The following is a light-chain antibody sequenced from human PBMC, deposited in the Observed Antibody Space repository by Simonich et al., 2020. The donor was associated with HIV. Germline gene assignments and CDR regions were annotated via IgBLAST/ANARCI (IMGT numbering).Light chain of an antibody. V-gene: IGKV1-13*02. J-gene: IGKJ3*01. Sequence: AIQLTQSPSSLSASVGDRVTNTCRTRQDIRSALAWYQQKPGKTPRVLIDDASRLESGVPSRFSGSGSGTDFTLTISSLQPEDFATYYCQQFNSYPVTFGPGTKVDIK. CDR1: QDIRSA. CDR2: DAS. CDR3: QQFNSYPVT.